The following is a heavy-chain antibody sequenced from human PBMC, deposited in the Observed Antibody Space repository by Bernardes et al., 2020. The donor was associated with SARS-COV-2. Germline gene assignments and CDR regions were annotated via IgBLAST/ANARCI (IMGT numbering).Heavy chain of an antibody. J-gene: IGHJ6*03. V-gene: IGHV4-59*08. CDR3: ARLNVESVTVYYYYYMDV. Sequence: SETLSLTCTVSGGSISSYYWSWIRQPPGKGLEWIGYIYYSGSTNYNPSLKSRVTISVDTSKNQFSLKLSSVTAADTAVYYCARLNVESVTVYYYYYMDVGGGGTTVTVSS. D-gene: IGHD2-21*02. CDR2: IYYSGST. CDR1: GGSISSYY.